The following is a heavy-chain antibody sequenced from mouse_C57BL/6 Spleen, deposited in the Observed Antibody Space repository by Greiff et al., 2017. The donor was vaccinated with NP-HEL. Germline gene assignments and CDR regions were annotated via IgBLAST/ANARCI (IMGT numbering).Heavy chain of an antibody. Sequence: VQLQQPGAELVKPGASVKLSCKASGYTFTSYWMHWVKQRPGQGLEWIGMIHPNSGSTNYNEKFKSKATLTVDKSSSTAYMQLSSLTSEDSAVYYCARESFSTGTWAWFAYWGQGTLVTVSA. J-gene: IGHJ3*01. CDR1: GYTFTSYW. V-gene: IGHV1-64*01. D-gene: IGHD4-1*02. CDR2: IHPNSGST. CDR3: ARESFSTGTWAWFAY.